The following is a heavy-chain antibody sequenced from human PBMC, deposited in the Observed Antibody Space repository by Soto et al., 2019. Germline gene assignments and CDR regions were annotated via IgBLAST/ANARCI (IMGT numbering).Heavy chain of an antibody. J-gene: IGHJ4*02. CDR1: GFTFSSYG. CDR2: IWCDGSNK. Sequence: QVQLVESGGGVVQPGRSLRLSCAASGFTFSSYGMHWVRQAPGKGLEWVAVIWCDGSNKYYADSVKGRFTISRDNSKNTLYLQTNSLRAEDTAVYYCARGVAAGGDYWGQGTLVTVSS. CDR3: ARGVAAGGDY. D-gene: IGHD6-13*01. V-gene: IGHV3-33*01.